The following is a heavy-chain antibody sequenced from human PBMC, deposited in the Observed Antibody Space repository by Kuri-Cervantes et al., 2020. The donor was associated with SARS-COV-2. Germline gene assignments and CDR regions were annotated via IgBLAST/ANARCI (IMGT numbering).Heavy chain of an antibody. CDR1: GFTFSSYA. CDR3: ARDYCGGDCHLGFQH. V-gene: IGHV3-30-3*01. J-gene: IGHJ1*01. D-gene: IGHD2-21*01. Sequence: GESLKISCAASGFTFSSYAMHWVRQAPGKGLEWVAVISYDGSNKYYADSVKGRFTISRDNSKNTLYLQMNSLRAEDTAVYYCARDYCGGDCHLGFQHWGQGTLVTGSS. CDR2: ISYDGSNK.